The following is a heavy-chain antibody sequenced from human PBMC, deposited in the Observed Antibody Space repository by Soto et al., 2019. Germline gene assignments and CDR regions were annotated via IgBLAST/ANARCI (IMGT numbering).Heavy chain of an antibody. CDR3: SRDRGYGFWTGYYGMDV. D-gene: IGHD3-3*01. CDR2: IHYSRGT. Sequence: LCGGSVRSDDSYWSWIRQAPGKGLEWIGYIHYSRGTNYNPSLKSRVSISVDTSKNQFSLNMTSATAADAAVYYCSRDRGYGFWTGYYGMDVWGQGTTVTVSS. V-gene: IGHV4-61*08. CDR1: GGSVRSDDSY. J-gene: IGHJ6*02.